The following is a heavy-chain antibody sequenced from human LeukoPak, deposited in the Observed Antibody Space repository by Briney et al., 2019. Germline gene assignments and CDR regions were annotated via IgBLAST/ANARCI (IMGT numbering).Heavy chain of an antibody. Sequence: GGSLRLSCAASGFTFSSYWMSWVRQAPGKGLEWVANIKQDGSEKYYVDSVKGRLTISRDNAKNSLYLQMNSLRAEDTAVYYCARDAGYYDSSGYPDYWGQGTLVTVSS. J-gene: IGHJ4*02. CDR2: IKQDGSEK. V-gene: IGHV3-7*01. CDR3: ARDAGYYDSSGYPDY. D-gene: IGHD3-22*01. CDR1: GFTFSSYW.